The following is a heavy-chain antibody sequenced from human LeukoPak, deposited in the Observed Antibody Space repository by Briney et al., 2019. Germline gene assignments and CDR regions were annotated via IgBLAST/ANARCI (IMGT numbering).Heavy chain of an antibody. CDR1: GYTFTDYY. V-gene: IGHV1-2*02. CDR2: IKPDSGVT. CDR3: GVITFGGVIVH. Sequence: ASVKVSCKASGYTFTDYYLYWVRQAPGQGLEWMGWIKPDSGVTNYAQKFQGRVTMTRDTTISTAYMELSSLTSDDTAVYYCGVITFGGVIVHWSQGTLVTVSS. D-gene: IGHD3-16*02. J-gene: IGHJ4*02.